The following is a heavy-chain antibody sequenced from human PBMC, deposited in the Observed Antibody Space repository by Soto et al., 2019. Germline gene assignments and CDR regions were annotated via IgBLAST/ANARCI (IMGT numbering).Heavy chain of an antibody. Sequence: QITLKESGPTLVKPTQTLTLTCTFSGFSRSTSGVGVGWIRQPQETALEWLALIYWDDDKRYSPSLKSRLTITKDTSTHQVVLTMTNVDPVDTATYYCAHSKDYSSRWYTLDVDYCGQGTLVTVSS. CDR2: IYWDDDK. D-gene: IGHD6-13*01. V-gene: IGHV2-5*02. CDR1: GFSRSTSGVG. J-gene: IGHJ4*02. CDR3: AHSKDYSSRWYTLDVDY.